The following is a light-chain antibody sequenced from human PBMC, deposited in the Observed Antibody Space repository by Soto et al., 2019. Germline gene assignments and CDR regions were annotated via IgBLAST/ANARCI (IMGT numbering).Light chain of an antibody. Sequence: EIVLTQSPGTLSLSPGERATLSCRASQSVSSSSYLAWYQQKPGQAPRLLIYGASSRATGIPDRFSGSGSATAFTLSISRLEPEDFEVYYCRQYGSSPSYTFGQGTKLEIK. CDR3: RQYGSSPSYT. CDR2: GAS. CDR1: QSVSSSSY. J-gene: IGKJ2*01. V-gene: IGKV3-20*01.